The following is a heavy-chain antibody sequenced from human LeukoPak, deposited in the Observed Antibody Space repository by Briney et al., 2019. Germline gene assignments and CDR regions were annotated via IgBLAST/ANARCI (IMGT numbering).Heavy chain of an antibody. Sequence: PSGTLSLTCAVYGGSFSGYYWSWIRQPPGKGLEWIGEINHSGSTNYNPSLKSRVTISVDTSKNQFSLKLSSVTAADTAVYYCARGFGWNGRNYYYYYGMDVWGQGTTVTVSS. D-gene: IGHD1-1*01. CDR1: GGSFSGYY. CDR3: ARGFGWNGRNYYYYYGMDV. J-gene: IGHJ6*02. CDR2: INHSGST. V-gene: IGHV4-34*01.